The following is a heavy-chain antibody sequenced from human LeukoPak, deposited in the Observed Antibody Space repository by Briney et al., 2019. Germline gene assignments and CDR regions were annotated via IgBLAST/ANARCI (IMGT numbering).Heavy chain of an antibody. D-gene: IGHD3-10*01. V-gene: IGHV3-23*01. CDR3: AKDHRSYYYGSGSSSY. J-gene: IGHJ4*02. CDR2: ISGSGGST. CDR1: GFTFSSYA. Sequence: PGGSLRLSCAASGFTFSSYAMSWVRQAPGKGLEWVSAISGSGGSTYYADSVKGRFTISRDNSKNTLYLQMNSLRAEDTAVYYCAKDHRSYYYGSGSSSYWGQGTLVTVSS.